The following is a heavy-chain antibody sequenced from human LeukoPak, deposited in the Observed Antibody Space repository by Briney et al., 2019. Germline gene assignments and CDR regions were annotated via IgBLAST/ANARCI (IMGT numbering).Heavy chain of an antibody. CDR1: GYTFTGYY. CDR3: ARGDLRRSGSTLDY. Sequence: ASVKVSCKASGYTFTGYYMHWVRQAPGQGLEWMGWISAYNGNTNYPQKLQGRVTMTTDTSTSTAYMEVRSLRSDDTAVHYCARGDLRRSGSTLDYWGQGTLVTVSS. V-gene: IGHV1-18*04. CDR2: ISAYNGNT. J-gene: IGHJ4*02. D-gene: IGHD1-26*01.